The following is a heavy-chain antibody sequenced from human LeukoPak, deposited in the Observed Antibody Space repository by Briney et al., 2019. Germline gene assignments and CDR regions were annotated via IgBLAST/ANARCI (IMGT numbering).Heavy chain of an antibody. D-gene: IGHD6-6*01. CDR2: ISAYNGNT. J-gene: IGHJ4*02. V-gene: IGHV1-18*01. CDR3: AGLTTARREGSSFDFDY. CDR1: GYTFTSYG. Sequence: GASVKVSCKASGYTFTSYGISWVRQAPGQGLEWMGWISAYNGNTNYAQKLQGRVTMTTDTSTSTAYMELRSLRSDDTAVYYCAGLTTARREGSSFDFDYWGQGTLVTVSS.